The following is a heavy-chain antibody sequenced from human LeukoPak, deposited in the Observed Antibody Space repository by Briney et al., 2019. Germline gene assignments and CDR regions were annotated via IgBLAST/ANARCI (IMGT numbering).Heavy chain of an antibody. V-gene: IGHV4-59*01. D-gene: IGHD1-26*01. CDR2: IYYSGST. CDR3: ARTQGGGDYFDY. J-gene: IGHJ4*02. Sequence: SETLSLTCAVYGGSFSGYYWSWIRQPPGKGLEWIGYIYYSGSTNYNPSLKSRVTISVDTSKNQFSLKLSSVTAADTAVYYCARTQGGGDYFDYWGQGTLVTVSS. CDR1: GGSFSGYY.